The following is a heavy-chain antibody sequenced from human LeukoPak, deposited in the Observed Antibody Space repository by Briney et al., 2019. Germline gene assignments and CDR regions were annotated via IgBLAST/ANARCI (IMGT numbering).Heavy chain of an antibody. J-gene: IGHJ3*02. CDR1: GDSIDSYY. V-gene: IGHV4-59*12. Sequence: SETLSLTCTVSGDSIDSYYWSWIRQPPGKGLEWIGYIYYSGSTNYNPSLKSRVAISVDTSKNQVSLRLSSVTAADTAVYYCARGGSIVGTTPHDTFDIWGQGTVVTVSS. CDR3: ARGGSIVGTTPHDTFDI. D-gene: IGHD1-26*01. CDR2: IYYSGST.